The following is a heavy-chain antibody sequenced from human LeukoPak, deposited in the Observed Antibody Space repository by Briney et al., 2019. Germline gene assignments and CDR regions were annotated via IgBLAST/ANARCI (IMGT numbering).Heavy chain of an antibody. CDR1: GVTFSSYG. D-gene: IGHD1-26*01. V-gene: IGHV3-30*18. CDR3: AKDIRTHIGGPGY. CDR2: ISYDGSNK. J-gene: IGHJ4*02. Sequence: GGSLRLSCAASGVTFSSYGMHWVRQAPGKGLEGVAVISYDGSNKYYADSVKGRFTISRDNSKNTLYLQMNSLRAEDTAVYYCAKDIRTHIGGPGYWGQGTLVTISS.